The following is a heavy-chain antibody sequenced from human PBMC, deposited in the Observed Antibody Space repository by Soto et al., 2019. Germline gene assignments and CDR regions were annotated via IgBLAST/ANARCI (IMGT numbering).Heavy chain of an antibody. CDR1: GVSIISSSYY. D-gene: IGHD2-15*01. J-gene: IGHJ5*02. Sequence: PSETLSLTCTVSGVSIISSSYYWGWIRKPPGKGLEWIGSIYYSGSTYYNPSLKSRVTISVDTSKNQFSLKLSSVTAADTAVYYCARHGVYCSGGSCYSNWFDPWGQGTLVTVSS. CDR2: IYYSGST. V-gene: IGHV4-39*01. CDR3: ARHGVYCSGGSCYSNWFDP.